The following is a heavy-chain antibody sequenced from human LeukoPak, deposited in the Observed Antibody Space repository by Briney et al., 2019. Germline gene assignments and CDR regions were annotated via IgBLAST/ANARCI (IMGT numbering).Heavy chain of an antibody. D-gene: IGHD2-21*02. V-gene: IGHV3-23*01. CDR1: EFIFSNYP. CDR3: ARDRGGENCGGDCYSAFDP. J-gene: IGHJ5*02. Sequence: GGSLDLSCAAPEFIFSNYPMNWVRKPPGGGLEWVAAIGGSGAYTNHADSVQGRLTISRDNSKNTLYLQMNNLRVEDTALYYCARDRGGENCGGDCYSAFDPWGQGTLVTVSS. CDR2: IGGSGAYT.